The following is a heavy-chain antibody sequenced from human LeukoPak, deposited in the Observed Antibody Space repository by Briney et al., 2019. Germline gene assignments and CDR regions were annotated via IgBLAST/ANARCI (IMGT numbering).Heavy chain of an antibody. CDR2: MNPNSGNT. J-gene: IGHJ4*02. Sequence: ASVKVSCKASGYTFTSYDINWVRQATGQGLEWMGWMNPNSGNTGYAQKFQGRVTMTRNTSISTAYMELSSLRSEDTAVYYCATGSRHNSHPLRGDYWGQGTLVTVSS. D-gene: IGHD2/OR15-2a*01. CDR3: ATGSRHNSHPLRGDY. V-gene: IGHV1-8*01. CDR1: GYTFTSYD.